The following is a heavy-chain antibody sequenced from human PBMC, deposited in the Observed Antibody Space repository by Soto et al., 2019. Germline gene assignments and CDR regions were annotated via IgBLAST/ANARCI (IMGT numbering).Heavy chain of an antibody. J-gene: IGHJ5*02. CDR2: ITSSSDYI. Sequence: EVQVVESGGGLVKPGGSLRLSCLGSGYTLSRYSLNWDRQAPGRGMEGVSSITSSSDYIHYADSVKGRFTISRDNAKRSLYLQMDSLRAEDTAIYYCTRDEHFYASGRGFDPWGQGTLVTVSS. V-gene: IGHV3-21*01. D-gene: IGHD3-10*01. CDR3: TRDEHFYASGRGFDP. CDR1: GYTLSRYS.